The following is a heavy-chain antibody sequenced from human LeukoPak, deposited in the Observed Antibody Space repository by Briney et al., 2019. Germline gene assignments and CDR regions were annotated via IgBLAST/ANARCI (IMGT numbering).Heavy chain of an antibody. V-gene: IGHV3-11*04. CDR1: GFTVSSNY. Sequence: GGSLRLSCAASGFTVSSNYMSWVRQAPGKGLEWVSYISSSGSTIYYADSVKGRFTISRDNAKNSLYLQMNSLRAEDTAVYYCARDIYYYYYMDVWGKGTTVTVSS. CDR3: ARDIYYYYYMDV. J-gene: IGHJ6*03. CDR2: ISSSGSTI.